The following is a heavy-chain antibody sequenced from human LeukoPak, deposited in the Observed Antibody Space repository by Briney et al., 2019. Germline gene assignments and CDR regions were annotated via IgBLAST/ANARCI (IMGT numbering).Heavy chain of an antibody. CDR1: GYTFTGYY. D-gene: IGHD2-2*02. CDR3: ARGFNVVPAAIRHPGFDP. J-gene: IGHJ5*02. CDR2: INPNSGGT. Sequence: ASVKVSCKASGYTFTGYYMHWVRQAPGQGVEWMRWINPNSGGTNYAKKFQGRVTITRDTTNSTAYMEQRRLRSDDTAVYYCARGFNVVPAAIRHPGFDPWGQGTLVTVSS. V-gene: IGHV1-2*02.